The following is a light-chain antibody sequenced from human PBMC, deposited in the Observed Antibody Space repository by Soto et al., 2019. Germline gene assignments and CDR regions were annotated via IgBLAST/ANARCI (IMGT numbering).Light chain of an antibody. V-gene: IGKV3-20*01. CDR2: GAY. Sequence: VLAQSPGTLSLSPGERATLSCRASQTISDNFLAGYQQKPGQSPRLLTSGAYIRAPGVPDRFSGSGSETDFTLTISRPEPKDFGFYYGHQYGDSPYISFGPRTKV. CDR3: HQYGDSPYIS. J-gene: IGKJ3*01. CDR1: QTISDNF.